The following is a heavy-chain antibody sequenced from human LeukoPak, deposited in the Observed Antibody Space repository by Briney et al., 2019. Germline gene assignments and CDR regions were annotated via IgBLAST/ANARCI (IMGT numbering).Heavy chain of an antibody. CDR2: IYSSGNT. V-gene: IGHV4-4*07. J-gene: IGHJ4*02. Sequence: SETLSLTCTVSGGSISRHYWSWIREPAGKGLEWIGRIYSSGNTNYNPSLNSRVTMSVDTSKNQFSLKLTSVTAADTAVYYCARVLTAVAGPYYLDFWGQGTLVTVSS. CDR1: GGSISRHY. D-gene: IGHD6-19*01. CDR3: ARVLTAVAGPYYLDF.